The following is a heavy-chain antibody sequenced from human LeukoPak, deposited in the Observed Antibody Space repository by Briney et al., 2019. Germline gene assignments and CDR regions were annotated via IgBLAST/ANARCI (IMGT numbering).Heavy chain of an antibody. Sequence: ASVKVSCKASGYTFTGYYMHWVRQAPGQGLECMGWINPNSGGTNYAQKFQGRVTMTRDTSISTAYMELSRLRSDDTAVYYCARDRSGSYWRSSLEAVYWGQGTLVTVSS. CDR2: INPNSGGT. CDR1: GYTFTGYY. CDR3: ARDRSGSYWRSSLEAVY. V-gene: IGHV1-2*02. D-gene: IGHD1-26*01. J-gene: IGHJ4*02.